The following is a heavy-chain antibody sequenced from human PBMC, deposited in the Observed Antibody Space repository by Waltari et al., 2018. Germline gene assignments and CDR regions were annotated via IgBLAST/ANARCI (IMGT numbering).Heavy chain of an antibody. D-gene: IGHD6-13*01. V-gene: IGHV3-30*02. CDR1: GFTFSSYG. CDR3: AKGGSVGSSWYDEPEGNFDL. CDR2: IRYDGSNK. Sequence: QVQLVESGGGVVQPGGSLRLSCAASGFTFSSYGMHWVRQAPGKGLEWVAFIRYDGSNKYYADSVKGRFTISRDNSKNTLYLQMNSLRAEDTAVYYCAKGGSVGSSWYDEPEGNFDLWGRGTLVTVSS. J-gene: IGHJ2*01.